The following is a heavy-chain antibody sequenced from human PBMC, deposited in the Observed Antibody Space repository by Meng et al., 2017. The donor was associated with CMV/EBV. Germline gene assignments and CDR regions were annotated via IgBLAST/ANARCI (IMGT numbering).Heavy chain of an antibody. D-gene: IGHD3-10*01. J-gene: IGHJ4*02. CDR1: GFTFSSYS. CDR2: ISSSSSYK. Sequence: GESLKISCAASGFTFSSYSMNWVRQAPGKGLEWVSSISSSSSYKYYADSVKGRFTISRDNAKNSLYLQMNSLRAEDTAVYYCARLYTGYFDYWGQGTLVTVSS. V-gene: IGHV3-21*01. CDR3: ARLYTGYFDY.